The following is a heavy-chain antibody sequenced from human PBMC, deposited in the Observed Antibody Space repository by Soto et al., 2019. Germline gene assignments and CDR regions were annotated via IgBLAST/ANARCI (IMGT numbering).Heavy chain of an antibody. CDR1: GGSISSYY. Sequence: SETLSLTCTVSGGSISSYYWSWIRQPPGKGLEWIGYIYYSGSTNYNPSLKSRVTMSVDTSKNQFSLKLGSVTVADTAVYFCAGFSSGTYLFDLWGQGTLVTVSS. CDR3: AGFSSGTYLFDL. J-gene: IGHJ5*02. V-gene: IGHV4-59*01. CDR2: IYYSGST. D-gene: IGHD3-3*01.